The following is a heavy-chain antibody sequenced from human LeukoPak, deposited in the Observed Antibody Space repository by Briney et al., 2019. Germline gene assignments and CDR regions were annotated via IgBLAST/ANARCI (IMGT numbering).Heavy chain of an antibody. D-gene: IGHD3-9*01. J-gene: IGHJ6*02. Sequence: KPGGSLRLSCAASGFTFSDYYMSWIRQAPGKGLEWVSYISSSGSTIYYADSVKGRFTISRDNAKNSLYLQMNSLRAEDTAVYYCARDILTPNTYYYYYYGMDVWGQGTTVTVSS. CDR3: ARDILTPNTYYYYYYGMDV. CDR1: GFTFSDYY. CDR2: ISSSGSTI. V-gene: IGHV3-11*01.